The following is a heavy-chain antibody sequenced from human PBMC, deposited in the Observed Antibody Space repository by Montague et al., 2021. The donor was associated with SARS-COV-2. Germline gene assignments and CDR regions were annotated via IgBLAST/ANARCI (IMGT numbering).Heavy chain of an antibody. J-gene: IGHJ6*03. Sequence: SETLSLTCAVYGGSFSGYYWSWIRQPPGKGLEWIVEINHSGSTNYNPSLKSRVTISVDTSKNQFSLKLSSVTAADTAVYYCARGDVGAAAGVLITYYYYYMDVWGKGTTVTVSS. CDR2: INHSGST. D-gene: IGHD6-13*01. V-gene: IGHV4-34*01. CDR1: GGSFSGYY. CDR3: ARGDVGAAAGVLITYYYYYMDV.